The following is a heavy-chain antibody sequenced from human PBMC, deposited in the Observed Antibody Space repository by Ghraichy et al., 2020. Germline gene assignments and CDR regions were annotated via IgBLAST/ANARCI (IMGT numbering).Heavy chain of an antibody. CDR2: ITDGGGGT. V-gene: IGHV3-23*01. J-gene: IGHJ6*02. Sequence: GGSLRLSCTASGFTFSSYAMTWVRQAPGKGLEGVSTITDGGGGTYYADSVRGRFTISRDNTKNTLYLQMNTLSAEDTAVYYCARDLHASMVRGIITRKVSTFVYQMDVWGQGTTVTVSS. D-gene: IGHD3-10*01. CDR3: ARDLHASMVRGIITRKVSTFVYQMDV. CDR1: GFTFSSYA.